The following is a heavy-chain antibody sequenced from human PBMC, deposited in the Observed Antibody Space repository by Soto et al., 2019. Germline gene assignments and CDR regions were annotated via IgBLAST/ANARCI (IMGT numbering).Heavy chain of an antibody. CDR1: GYTFTSYG. CDR2: ISAYNGNT. CDR3: ARVGYYYDSSGYYTTDYYGMDV. D-gene: IGHD3-22*01. J-gene: IGHJ6*02. Sequence: EASVKVSCKASGYTFTSYGISWVRQAPGQGLEWMGWISAYNGNTNYAQKLQGRVTMTTDTSTSTAYMELRSLRSDDTAVYYCARVGYYYDSSGYYTTDYYGMDVWGQGTTVTVSS. V-gene: IGHV1-18*01.